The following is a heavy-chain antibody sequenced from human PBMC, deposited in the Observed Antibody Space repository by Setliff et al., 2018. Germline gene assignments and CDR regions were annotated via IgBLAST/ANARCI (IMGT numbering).Heavy chain of an antibody. CDR3: ARQQQLVIGSTAYYYYGMDV. D-gene: IGHD6-13*01. Sequence: SETLSLTCTVSGGSISSSSYYWGWIRQPPGKGLEWIGIIYYSGSTYYNPSLKSRVTILVDTSKNQFSLKLSSVTAADTAVYYCARQQQLVIGSTAYYYYGMDVWGQGTTVTVSS. V-gene: IGHV4-39*07. CDR1: GGSISSSSYY. J-gene: IGHJ6*02. CDR2: IYYSGST.